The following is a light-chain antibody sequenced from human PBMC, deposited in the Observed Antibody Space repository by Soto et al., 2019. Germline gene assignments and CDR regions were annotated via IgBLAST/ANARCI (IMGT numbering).Light chain of an antibody. J-gene: IGKJ5*01. Sequence: EIVMTQSPATPSVSPGERATLSCRASQSVSGNLAWYQQKPGQAPRLLIYGASTRATGIPARFSGSGSGTEFTLTISSLQSEDVAVYSCQQYNNWPPITFGQGTRLEIK. CDR1: QSVSGN. CDR3: QQYNNWPPIT. V-gene: IGKV3-15*01. CDR2: GAS.